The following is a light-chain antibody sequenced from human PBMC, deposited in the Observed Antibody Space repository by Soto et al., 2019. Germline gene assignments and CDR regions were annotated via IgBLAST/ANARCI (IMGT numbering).Light chain of an antibody. J-gene: IGKJ5*01. CDR1: QGIGNF. Sequence: DFQLTQSPSSLSASVGDRVTITCRASQGIGNFLAWYQQKPGKVPKLLISAASSLQSGVPSRFSGRGSGTDFTLTITSLQPEDVATYYCQKYSSVITFGQGTRLEIK. V-gene: IGKV1-27*01. CDR2: AAS. CDR3: QKYSSVIT.